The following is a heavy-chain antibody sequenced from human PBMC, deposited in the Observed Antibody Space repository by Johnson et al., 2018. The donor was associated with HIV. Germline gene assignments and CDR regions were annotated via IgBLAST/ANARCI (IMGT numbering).Heavy chain of an antibody. CDR2: ISYDGSNK. Sequence: QVQLVESRGGVVQPGRSLRLSCAASGFTFSSYAMHWVRQAPGKGLEWVAVISYDGSNKYYADSVKGRFTISRDNSKNTLYLQMTRLRAEDTAVYYCAREKIRAFDIWGQGTMVTVSS. CDR3: AREKIRAFDI. CDR1: GFTFSSYA. V-gene: IGHV3-30*04. J-gene: IGHJ3*02.